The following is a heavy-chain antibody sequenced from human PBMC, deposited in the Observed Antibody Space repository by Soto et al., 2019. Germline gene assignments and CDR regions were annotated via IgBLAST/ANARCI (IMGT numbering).Heavy chain of an antibody. CDR1: GFTFSSYA. V-gene: IGHV3-23*01. Sequence: EVQLLESGGGLVQPGGSLRLSCAASGFTFSSYAMSWVRQAPGKGLEWVSAISGSGGSTYYADSVKGRFTISRDNSKHTLYLQMNSLRAEDPAVYYCAKGVVDTAMVGLGFDYWGQGTLVTVSS. CDR3: AKGVVDTAMVGLGFDY. D-gene: IGHD5-18*01. J-gene: IGHJ4*02. CDR2: ISGSGGST.